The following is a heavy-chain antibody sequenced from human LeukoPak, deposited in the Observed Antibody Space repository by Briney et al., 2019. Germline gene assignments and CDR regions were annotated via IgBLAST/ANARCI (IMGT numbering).Heavy chain of an antibody. CDR2: IRSKANSYVT. J-gene: IGHJ4*02. CDR1: GLSFSGSA. D-gene: IGHD4-17*01. V-gene: IGHV3-73*01. CDR3: AKGRGMTTVTGAHNLRD. Sequence: GGSLRLSCAASGLSFSGSAMHWVRQASGRGLEWLGRIRSKANSYVTAYAASVNGRFIISRDDSRNTAYLQMNSLQTEDTAIYYCAKGRGMTTVTGAHNLRDWGQGTLVTVSS.